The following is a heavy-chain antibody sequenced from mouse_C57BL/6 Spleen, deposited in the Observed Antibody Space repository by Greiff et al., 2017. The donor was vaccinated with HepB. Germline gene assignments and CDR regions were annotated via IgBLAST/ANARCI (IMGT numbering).Heavy chain of an antibody. V-gene: IGHV1-80*01. CDR3: ARCYYYGSSYWYFDV. Sequence: QVQLQQSGAELVKPGASVKISCKASGYAFSSYWMNWVKQRPGKGLEWIGQIYPGDGDTNYNGKFKGKATLTADKSSSTAYMQLSSLTFEDSAVYFCARCYYYGSSYWYFDVWGTGTTVTVSS. CDR2: IYPGDGDT. D-gene: IGHD1-1*01. J-gene: IGHJ1*03. CDR1: GYAFSSYW.